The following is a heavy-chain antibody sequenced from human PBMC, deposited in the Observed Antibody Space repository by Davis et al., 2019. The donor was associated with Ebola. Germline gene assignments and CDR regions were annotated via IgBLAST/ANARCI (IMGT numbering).Heavy chain of an antibody. CDR3: VRQESLYGAIDY. CDR2: IYAGDSDT. V-gene: IGHV5-51*01. Sequence: GESLKISCKGSGYGFANYWIAWVCQTPGKGLEWMGVIYAGDSDTRYSPSFEGQVTISVDRSITTAYLQWSSLKASDTATYYCVRQESLYGAIDYWGQGTLITVSS. CDR1: GYGFANYW. J-gene: IGHJ4*02. D-gene: IGHD4/OR15-4a*01.